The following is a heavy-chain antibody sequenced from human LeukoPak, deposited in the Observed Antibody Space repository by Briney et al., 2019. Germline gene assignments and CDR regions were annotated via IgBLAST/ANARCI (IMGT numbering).Heavy chain of an antibody. D-gene: IGHD4-17*01. V-gene: IGHV3-7*02. Sequence: SGGSLRPSCTGSGFTFSDYWMTWARQAPGKGLEWVANLRPDGSDKYYVDSVKGRFTISRDNAKNSLYLQMNSLRAEDTAVYYCARAATVTTNWFDPWGQGTLVTVSS. CDR2: LRPDGSDK. CDR1: GFTFSDYW. CDR3: ARAATVTTNWFDP. J-gene: IGHJ5*02.